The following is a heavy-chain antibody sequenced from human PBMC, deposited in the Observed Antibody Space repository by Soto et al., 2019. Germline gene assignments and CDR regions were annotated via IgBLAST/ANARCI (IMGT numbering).Heavy chain of an antibody. CDR3: ARGDFIRGAAIDS. CDR2: IYYSGST. Sequence: QVQLQESASGLVKPLETLSLTCIVSGDSISSSFSWRWVRRPPGEGLEWLGYIYYSGSTLYNPSLGGRITMSVDSSKNMFSLKLSDVTAADTAVYYCARGDFIRGAAIDSWGQGTLVAVSS. CDR1: GDSISSSFS. D-gene: IGHD3-10*01. V-gene: IGHV4-30-2*01. J-gene: IGHJ4*02.